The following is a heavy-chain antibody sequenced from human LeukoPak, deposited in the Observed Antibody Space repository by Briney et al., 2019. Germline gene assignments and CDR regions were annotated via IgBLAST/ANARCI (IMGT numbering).Heavy chain of an antibody. CDR1: GITLSNYG. V-gene: IGHV3-23*01. Sequence: GGSLRLYCAVSGITLSNYGMSWVRQAPGKGLEWVAGISGSGGRTNYADSVKGRFTITRDNPKNTLYLQMNSLRAEDTAVYFCAKRGVVIRVILVGFHKEAYYFDSWGQGALVTVSS. CDR2: ISGSGGRT. CDR3: AKRGVVIRVILVGFHKEAYYFDS. J-gene: IGHJ4*02. D-gene: IGHD3-22*01.